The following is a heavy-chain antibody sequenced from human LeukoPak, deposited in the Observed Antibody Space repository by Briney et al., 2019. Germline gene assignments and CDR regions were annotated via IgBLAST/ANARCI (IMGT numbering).Heavy chain of an antibody. D-gene: IGHD3-10*02. CDR2: ISCSGGST. Sequence: GGSLRLSCAASGFTFSSYAMSWVRQAPGKGLEWVSAISCSGGSTYYADSVKGRFTISRDNSKNTQYLQMNSLRAEDTAVYYCAELGITMTGGVWGKGTTVTISS. CDR1: GFTFSSYA. J-gene: IGHJ6*04. V-gene: IGHV3-23*01. CDR3: AELGITMTGGV.